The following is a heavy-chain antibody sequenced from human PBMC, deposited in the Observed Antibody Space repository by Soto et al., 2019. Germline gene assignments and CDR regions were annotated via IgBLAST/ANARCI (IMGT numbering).Heavy chain of an antibody. J-gene: IGHJ5*02. CDR3: AKGGVLRFSLYWFDP. CDR2: ISGSGGST. CDR1: GFTFSSYA. V-gene: IGHV3-23*01. Sequence: GESLKISCAASGFTFSSYAMSWVRQAPGKGLEWVSAISGSGGSTYYADSVKGWFTISRDNSKNTLYLQMNSLRAEDTAVYYCAKGGVLRFSLYWFDPWGQGTLVTVSS. D-gene: IGHD3-3*01.